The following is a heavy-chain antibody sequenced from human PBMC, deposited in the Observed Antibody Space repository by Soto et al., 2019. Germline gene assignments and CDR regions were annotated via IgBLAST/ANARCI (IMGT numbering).Heavy chain of an antibody. CDR2: ISSDSAYI. J-gene: IGHJ5*02. CDR1: GFTFRSFT. CDR3: TGDASRDSSARGWFDP. Sequence: SLRLSCAASGFTFRSFTMNWVRQAPGKGLEWVSTISSDSAYIYYTDALRGRFTISRDNAKNSLHLQMNSLRAEDTAVYYCTGDASRDSSARGWFDPWGPGTLVTVSS. V-gene: IGHV3-21*01. D-gene: IGHD6-13*01.